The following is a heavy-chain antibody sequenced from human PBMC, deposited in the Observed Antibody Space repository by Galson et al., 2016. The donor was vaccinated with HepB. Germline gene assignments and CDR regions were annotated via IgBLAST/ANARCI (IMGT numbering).Heavy chain of an antibody. CDR3: ARREAFGCGSTSCFRFDP. CDR2: FVYGGSG. Sequence: ETLSLTCTVSGGSINNGGYYYSWIRQLPGKGLEWIGTFVYGGSGSHNPSLKSRVAMSVDTSMSQHSLTLTSVTAADTAVYYCARREAFGCGSTSCFRFDPWGQGTRVTVSS. J-gene: IGHJ5*02. D-gene: IGHD2-2*01. CDR1: GGSINNGGYY. V-gene: IGHV4-39*01.